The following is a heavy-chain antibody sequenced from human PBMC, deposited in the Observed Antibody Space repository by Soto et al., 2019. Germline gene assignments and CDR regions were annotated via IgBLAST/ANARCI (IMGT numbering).Heavy chain of an antibody. V-gene: IGHV4-59*01. CDR1: GGSISSYY. J-gene: IGHJ4*02. CDR3: ARGGGVYYFDY. CDR2: IYYSGII. D-gene: IGHD2-8*02. Sequence: PSETLSLTCTVSGGSISSYYWSWIRQPPGKGLEWIGYIYYSGIIDYNPSLKSRVTISVDTSKSQFSLKLSSVTAADTAVYYCARGGGVYYFDYWGQGTLVTSPQ.